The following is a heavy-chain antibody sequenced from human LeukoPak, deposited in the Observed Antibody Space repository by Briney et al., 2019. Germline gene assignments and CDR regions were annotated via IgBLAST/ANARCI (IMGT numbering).Heavy chain of an antibody. V-gene: IGHV6-1*01. D-gene: IGHD3-10*01. Sequence: SQTLSLTCAISGDGVSSKSAAWNWIRQSPSRGLEWLGRTYYRSKWFTGYAMSVRSRITISPDTSKNQFSLHLNSVTPEDTAVYYCARSTGNIDYWGQGTLVTVSS. CDR1: GDGVSSKSAA. CDR3: ARSTGNIDY. CDR2: TYYRSKWFT. J-gene: IGHJ4*02.